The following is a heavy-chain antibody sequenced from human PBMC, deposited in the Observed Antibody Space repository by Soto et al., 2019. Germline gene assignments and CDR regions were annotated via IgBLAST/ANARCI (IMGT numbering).Heavy chain of an antibody. CDR2: INPYNGNT. CDR1: GYTFTSYG. Sequence: QVKLVQSGAEVKKPGASVKVSCKASGYTFTSYGISWVRQAPGQGLEWMGWINPYNGNTKYAQKLQGRVNMTTDTSTSTAYMELRSLRSDDTAVYYCARDAAVGLFDYWGQGTLVTVSS. D-gene: IGHD1-26*01. CDR3: ARDAAVGLFDY. J-gene: IGHJ4*02. V-gene: IGHV1-18*01.